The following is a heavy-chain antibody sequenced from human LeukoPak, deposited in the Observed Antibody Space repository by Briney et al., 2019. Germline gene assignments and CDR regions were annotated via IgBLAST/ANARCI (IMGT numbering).Heavy chain of an antibody. J-gene: IGHJ4*02. CDR1: GASFRNYY. CDR3: ARSGTYQYSSTSDY. Sequence: ETLSLTSAVYGASFRNYYWSWIRQTPGKGLEWIGEIDHSGTTNYNPSLKSRVTISLDTSKNQFSLKVTSVTAADTAVYLCARSGTYQYSSTSDYWGQGTLVTVSS. V-gene: IGHV4-34*01. CDR2: IDHSGTT. D-gene: IGHD6-13*01.